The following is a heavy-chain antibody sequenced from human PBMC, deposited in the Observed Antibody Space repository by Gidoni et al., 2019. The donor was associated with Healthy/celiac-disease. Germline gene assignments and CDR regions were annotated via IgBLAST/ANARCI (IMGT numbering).Heavy chain of an antibody. J-gene: IGHJ3*02. CDR2: ISYDGSNK. Sequence: QGQLGESGGGVVQPGRSLRLACAASGFTFSSYGMHWVRQAPGKGLEWVAVISYDGSNKYYADSVKGRFTISRDNSKNTLYLQMNSLRAEDTSVYYCAKSTGSKRGAFDIWGQGTMVTVSS. D-gene: IGHD2-2*01. CDR1: GFTFSSYG. CDR3: AKSTGSKRGAFDI. V-gene: IGHV3-30*18.